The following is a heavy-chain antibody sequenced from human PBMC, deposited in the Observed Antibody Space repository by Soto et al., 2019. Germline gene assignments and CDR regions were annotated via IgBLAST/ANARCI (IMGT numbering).Heavy chain of an antibody. CDR2: IIPIFGTA. J-gene: IGHJ6*02. CDR1: GGTFSSYA. V-gene: IGHV1-69*12. CDR3: ARENSSSWPPYYYGMDV. Sequence: QVQLVQSGAEVKKPGSSVKVSCKASGGTFSSYAISWVRQAPGQGLEWMGGIIPIFGTANYAQKFQGRVTITAHESPSTAYMELSSLRAEDTAVYYCARENSSSWPPYYYGMDVWGQGTTVTVSS. D-gene: IGHD6-13*01.